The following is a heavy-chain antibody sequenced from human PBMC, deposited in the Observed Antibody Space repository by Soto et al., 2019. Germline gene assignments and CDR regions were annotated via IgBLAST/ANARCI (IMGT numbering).Heavy chain of an antibody. CDR2: ISWNSGSI. Sequence: GGSLRLSCAASGFPFGENAMHWVRQVAGKGLEWVSGISWNSGSIGYADSVKGRFTISRDNAKNSLYLQMNSLRPEDTALYYCAKDIDSSGYHPSSWGQGTQVTVSS. D-gene: IGHD3-22*01. CDR3: AKDIDSSGYHPSS. V-gene: IGHV3-9*01. CDR1: GFPFGENA. J-gene: IGHJ5*02.